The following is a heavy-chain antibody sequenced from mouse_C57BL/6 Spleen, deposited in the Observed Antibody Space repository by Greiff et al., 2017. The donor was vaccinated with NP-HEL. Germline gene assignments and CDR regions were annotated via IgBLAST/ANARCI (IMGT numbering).Heavy chain of an antibody. CDR1: GYSITSGYY. CDR2: ISYDGSN. CDR3: ARGATVVAPFAY. J-gene: IGHJ3*01. D-gene: IGHD1-1*01. V-gene: IGHV3-6*01. Sequence: EVQLQQSGPGLVKPSQSLSLTCSVTGYSITSGYYWNWIRQFPGNKLEWMGYISYDGSNNYNPSLKNRISITRDTSKNQFFLKLNSVTTEDTATYYCARGATVVAPFAYWGQGTLVTVSA.